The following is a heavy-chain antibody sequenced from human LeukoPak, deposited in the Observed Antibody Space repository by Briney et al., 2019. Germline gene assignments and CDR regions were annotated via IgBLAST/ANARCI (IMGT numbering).Heavy chain of an antibody. CDR3: ACGVVVPAAF. Sequence: SLKVSCKPSLGTFSSYAISWVPHTPGQGLEWMGGIIRICGTANYAQKFQGRVTITADESTSTAYMELSSLRSEDTAVYYCACGVVVPAAFWGKGTTVTVSS. CDR1: LGTFSSYA. J-gene: IGHJ6*04. V-gene: IGHV1-69*01. D-gene: IGHD2-2*01. CDR2: IIRICGTA.